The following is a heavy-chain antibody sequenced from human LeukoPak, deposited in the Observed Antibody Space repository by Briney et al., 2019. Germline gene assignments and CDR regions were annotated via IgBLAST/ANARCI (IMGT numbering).Heavy chain of an antibody. CDR2: ISGSGGST. Sequence: TGGFLRLSCAASGFTFSSYAMSWVRQAPGKGLEWVSAISGSGGSTYYADSVKGRFTISRDNSKNTLYLQMNSLRAEDTAVYYCARGGGYYYDSSGYYRAYWGQGTLVTVSS. CDR3: ARGGGYYYDSSGYYRAY. J-gene: IGHJ4*02. D-gene: IGHD3-22*01. V-gene: IGHV3-23*01. CDR1: GFTFSSYA.